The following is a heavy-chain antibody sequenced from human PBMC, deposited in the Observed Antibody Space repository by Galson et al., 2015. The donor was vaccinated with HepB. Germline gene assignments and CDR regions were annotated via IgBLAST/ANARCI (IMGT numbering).Heavy chain of an antibody. D-gene: IGHD3-22*01. CDR2: ISGSGHRT. CDR1: GFTFTNYA. J-gene: IGHJ4*02. V-gene: IGHV3-23*01. CDR3: AGYYDRSGYYGRFDY. Sequence: SLRLSCAASGFTFTNYAMGWVRQAPGKGLEWVSAISGSGHRTDYADSVRGRFTISRDNSKTTLYLEMNSLRAEDTAVFYCAGYYDRSGYYGRFDYWGQGTLVTVSS.